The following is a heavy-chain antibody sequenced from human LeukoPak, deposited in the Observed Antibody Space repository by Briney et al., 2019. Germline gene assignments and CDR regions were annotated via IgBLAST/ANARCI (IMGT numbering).Heavy chain of an antibody. D-gene: IGHD1-14*01. CDR2: INHSGST. V-gene: IGHV4-34*01. J-gene: IGHJ5*02. Sequence: SETLSLTCAVYGGSFSGYYWSWIRLPPGKGLEWIGEINHSGSTNYNPSLKSRVTISVDTSKNQFSLKLSSVTAADTAVYYCARVGHLEPPWGQGTLVTLSS. CDR3: ARVGHLEPP. CDR1: GGSFSGYY.